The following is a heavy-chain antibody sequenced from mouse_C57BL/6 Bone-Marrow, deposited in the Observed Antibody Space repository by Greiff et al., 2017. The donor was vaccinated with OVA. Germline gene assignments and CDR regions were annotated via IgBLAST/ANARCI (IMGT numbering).Heavy chain of an antibody. CDR3: ARNYGSSPSYYFDY. CDR1: GYTFTSYW. J-gene: IGHJ2*01. CDR2: IDPSDSYT. V-gene: IGHV1-50*01. Sequence: QVQLQQPGAELVKPGASVKLSCKASGYTFTSYWMQWVNQRPGQGLEWIGEIDPSDSYTNYNQKFKGKATLTVDTSSSTAYMQLSSLTSEDSAVYYCARNYGSSPSYYFDYWGQGTTLTVSS. D-gene: IGHD1-1*01.